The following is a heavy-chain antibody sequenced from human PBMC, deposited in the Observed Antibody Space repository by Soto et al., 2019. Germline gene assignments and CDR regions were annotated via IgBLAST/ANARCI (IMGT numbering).Heavy chain of an antibody. D-gene: IGHD3-22*01. V-gene: IGHV1-24*01. J-gene: IGHJ4*02. CDR3: ALRGYDSSGYDVDY. CDR1: GDTLTELA. CDR2: FDPEDGET. Sequence: AAGSVGCKVSGDTLTELARHCGRQAPGKGLEWMGGFDPEDGETIYAQKFQGRVTMTEDTSTDTAYMELSSLRSEDTAVDDCALRGYDSSGYDVDYWGPGPLVTVSS.